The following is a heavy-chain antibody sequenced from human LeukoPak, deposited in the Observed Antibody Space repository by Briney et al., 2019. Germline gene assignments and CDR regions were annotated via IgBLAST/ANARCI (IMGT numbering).Heavy chain of an antibody. V-gene: IGHV1-69*04. CDR3: ARRDRYGGPFDY. J-gene: IGHJ4*02. CDR1: GGTFSSYA. CDR2: IIPILGIA. Sequence: SVKVSCKASGGTFSSYAISWVRQAPGQGLEWMGRIIPILGIANYAQKFQGRVTITADKSTSTAYMELSSLRSEDTAVYYCARRDRYGGPFDYWGQGTLVTVSS. D-gene: IGHD5-24*01.